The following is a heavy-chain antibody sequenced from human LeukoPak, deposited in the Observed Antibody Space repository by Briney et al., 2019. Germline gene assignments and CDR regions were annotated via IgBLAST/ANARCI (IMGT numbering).Heavy chain of an antibody. V-gene: IGHV4-59*01. J-gene: IGHJ3*02. CDR1: GGSISGYY. CDR3: ARDDYYPI. Sequence: NPSETLSLTCTVSGGSISGYYWSWIRQPPGKGLEWIGYIYYSGSTNYNPSLKSRVTISVDTSKNQFSLKLSSVTAADTAVYYCARDDYYPIWGQGTMVTVSS. D-gene: IGHD3-10*01. CDR2: IYYSGST.